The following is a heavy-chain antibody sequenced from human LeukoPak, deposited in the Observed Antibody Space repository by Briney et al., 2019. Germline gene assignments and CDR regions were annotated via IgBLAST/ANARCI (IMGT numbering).Heavy chain of an antibody. CDR3: ARGPSGYHNT. J-gene: IGHJ4*02. Sequence: GGTLRLSCAASGFTFSIYGMSWVRQAPGRGLEWVANIKQDGSEKYYVDSVKGRFTISRDNSKNTLYLQMNSLRAEDTAVYYCARGPSGYHNTGGQGTLVTVSS. V-gene: IGHV3-7*01. D-gene: IGHD5-12*01. CDR1: GFTFSIYG. CDR2: IKQDGSEK.